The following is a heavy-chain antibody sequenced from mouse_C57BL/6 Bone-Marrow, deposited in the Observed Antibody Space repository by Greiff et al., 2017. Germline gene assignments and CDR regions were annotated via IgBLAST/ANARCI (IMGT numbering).Heavy chain of an antibody. CDR2: IYPGSGST. Sequence: QVQLQQPGAELVKPGASVKMSCKASGYTFTSYWITWVKQRPGQGLEWIGDIYPGSGSTNYNAKFKSKATLTVETSSSTAYMQLSSLTSEDSAVYYCARGYNWWGASMDYWGQGTSVTVSS. J-gene: IGHJ4*01. CDR3: ARGYNWWGASMDY. D-gene: IGHD1-3*01. V-gene: IGHV1-55*01. CDR1: GYTFTSYW.